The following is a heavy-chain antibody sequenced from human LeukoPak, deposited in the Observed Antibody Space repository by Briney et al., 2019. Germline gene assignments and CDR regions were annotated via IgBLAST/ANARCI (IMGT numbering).Heavy chain of an antibody. CDR1: GFTFSTYA. CDR3: ASRTSSTWYPLDY. J-gene: IGHJ4*02. CDR2: ISFNGYNT. V-gene: IGHV3-23*01. Sequence: GGSLRLSCAASGFTFSTYAMSWVRQAPGKGLEWVSAISFNGYNTYYADSVKGRFTISRDNSKNTLYLQMNSLRDEDTAVYYCASRTSSTWYPLDYWGQGTLVTVSS. D-gene: IGHD6-13*01.